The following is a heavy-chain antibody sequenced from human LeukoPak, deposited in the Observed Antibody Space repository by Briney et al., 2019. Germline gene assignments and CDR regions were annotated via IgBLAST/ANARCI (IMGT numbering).Heavy chain of an antibody. CDR1: GFTFRSYE. CDR2: ISSSGSTI. D-gene: IGHD3-10*01. CDR3: ARTTMVRGRRLDY. Sequence: GGSLRLSCAASGFTFRSYEMNWVRQAPGKGLEWVSYISSSGSTIYYADSVKGRFTISRDNAKNSLYLQMNSLRAEDTAVYYCARTTMVRGRRLDYWGQGTLVTVSS. J-gene: IGHJ4*02. V-gene: IGHV3-48*03.